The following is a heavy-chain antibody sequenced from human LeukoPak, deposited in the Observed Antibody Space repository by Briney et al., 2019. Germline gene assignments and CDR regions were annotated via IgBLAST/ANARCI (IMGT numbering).Heavy chain of an antibody. CDR1: GYTLTELS. J-gene: IGHJ4*02. CDR3: AHTRYGDYSFDY. D-gene: IGHD4-17*01. V-gene: IGHV1-24*01. Sequence: GASVKVSCKVSGYTLTELSMHWVRQAPGKGLEWMGGFDPEDGETIYAQTFQGRVTMTEDTSTDTAYMELSSLRSEDTAVYYCAHTRYGDYSFDYWGQGTLVTVSS. CDR2: FDPEDGET.